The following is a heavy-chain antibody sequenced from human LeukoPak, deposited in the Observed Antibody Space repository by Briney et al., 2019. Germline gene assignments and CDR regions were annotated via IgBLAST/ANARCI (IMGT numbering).Heavy chain of an antibody. Sequence: SVKVSCKASGGSFNTYAITWVRQAPGQGLEWMGRNIPILGITNYGQKFQGRVTITVDKSTNTAYMELTSLRSEDTAVYYCARPFGQCIGGSCYSGLGDYWGQGTLVTVSS. CDR2: NIPILGIT. J-gene: IGHJ4*02. CDR1: GGSFNTYA. CDR3: ARPFGQCIGGSCYSGLGDY. D-gene: IGHD2-15*01. V-gene: IGHV1-69*04.